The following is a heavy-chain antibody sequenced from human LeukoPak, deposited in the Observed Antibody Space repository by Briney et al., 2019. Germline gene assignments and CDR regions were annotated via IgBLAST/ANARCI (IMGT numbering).Heavy chain of an antibody. V-gene: IGHV3-48*02. CDR1: EFAFSTYN. J-gene: IGHJ4*02. Sequence: PGGSLRLSCAASEFAFSTYNMNWVRQDPGKGLEWVSYISTGSSTTYYADSVKGRFTISRDNVENSLYLQMNSLRDEDTAVYYCARVAAGYSVNYFDYWGQGTLVTVSS. CDR2: ISTGSSTT. D-gene: IGHD4-23*01. CDR3: ARVAAGYSVNYFDY.